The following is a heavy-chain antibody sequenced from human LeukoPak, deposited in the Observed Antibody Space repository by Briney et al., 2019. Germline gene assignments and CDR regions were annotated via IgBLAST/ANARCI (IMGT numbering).Heavy chain of an antibody. CDR1: GYSISSGYY. D-gene: IGHD3-22*01. CDR2: INHSGST. J-gene: IGHJ3*02. Sequence: SETLSLTCTVSGYSISSGYYWGWIRQPPGKGLEWIGSINHSGSTNYNPSLKSRVTISVDTSKNQFSLKLSSVTAADTAVYYCARGGYYDSSGYYPDAFDIWGQGTMVTVSS. CDR3: ARGGYYDSSGYYPDAFDI. V-gene: IGHV4-38-2*02.